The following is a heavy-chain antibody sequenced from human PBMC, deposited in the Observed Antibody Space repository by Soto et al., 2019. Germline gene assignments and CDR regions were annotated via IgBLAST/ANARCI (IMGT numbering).Heavy chain of an antibody. D-gene: IGHD4-17*01. CDR2: IYHSGST. V-gene: IGHV4-34*01. CDR3: ARWMVTTPYYYYYGMDV. CDR1: GGSFSGYY. J-gene: IGHJ6*02. Sequence: SSETLSLTCAVYGGSFSGYYWSWIRQPPGKGLEWIGDIYHSGSTNYNPSLKSRVTISVDTSKNQFSLKLSSVTAADTAVYYCARWMVTTPYYYYYGMDVWGQGTTVTVSS.